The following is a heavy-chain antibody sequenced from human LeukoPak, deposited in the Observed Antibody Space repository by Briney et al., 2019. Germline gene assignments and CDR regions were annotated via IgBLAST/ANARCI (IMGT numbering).Heavy chain of an antibody. V-gene: IGHV3-30*02. CDR3: ARRQSPYSYGSQHLDY. CDR2: IRYDGSYK. CDR1: GFTFSSYG. D-gene: IGHD5-18*01. Sequence: PGGSLRLSCAASGFTFSSYGMHWVRQAPGEGLEWVAFIRYDGSYKYYADSVKGRFTISRDNAKNSLYLQMNSLRAEDTAVYYCARRQSPYSYGSQHLDYWGQGTLVTVSS. J-gene: IGHJ4*02.